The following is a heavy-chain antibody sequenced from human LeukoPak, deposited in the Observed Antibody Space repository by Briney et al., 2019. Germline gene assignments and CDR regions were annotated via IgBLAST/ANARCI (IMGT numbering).Heavy chain of an antibody. CDR2: ISSSSYI. CDR3: ARVYGSGSYSYFDY. V-gene: IGHV3-21*01. Sequence: GSLRLSCAASGFTFSSYSMNWVRQAPGKGLEWVSSISSSSYIYYADSVKGRFTISRDNAKNSLYLQMNSLRAEDTAVYYCARVYGSGSYSYFDYWGQGTLVTVSS. J-gene: IGHJ4*02. CDR1: GFTFSSYS. D-gene: IGHD3-10*01.